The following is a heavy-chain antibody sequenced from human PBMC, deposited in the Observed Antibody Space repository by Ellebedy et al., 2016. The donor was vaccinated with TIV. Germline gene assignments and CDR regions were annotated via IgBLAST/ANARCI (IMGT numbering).Heavy chain of an antibody. V-gene: IGHV3-9*01. D-gene: IGHD4-17*01. J-gene: IGHJ4*02. Sequence: PGGSLRLSCTVSGGSISSGDYYWSWIRQPPGKGLEWISGINWKSTSIDYADSVKGRFTISRDNAKNSLYLQMNSLTTEDTALYYCAKDIELTVTTQNYFDHWGQGTLVAVSS. CDR1: GGSISSGDYY. CDR2: INWKSTSI. CDR3: AKDIELTVTTQNYFDH.